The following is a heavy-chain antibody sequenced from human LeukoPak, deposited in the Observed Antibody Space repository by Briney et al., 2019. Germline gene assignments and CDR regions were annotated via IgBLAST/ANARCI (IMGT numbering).Heavy chain of an antibody. CDR2: ISSSTRTI. CDR3: AREVSPFTIFGVAEL. V-gene: IGHV3-48*01. J-gene: IGHJ4*02. Sequence: GGSLRLSCAASGFTFATYSMHWVRQAPGKGLEWVSYISSSTRTIYYADSVKGRFTISRDNSKNTLYLQMNSLRAEDTAVYYCAREVSPFTIFGVAELWGQGTLVTVSS. CDR1: GFTFATYS. D-gene: IGHD3-3*01.